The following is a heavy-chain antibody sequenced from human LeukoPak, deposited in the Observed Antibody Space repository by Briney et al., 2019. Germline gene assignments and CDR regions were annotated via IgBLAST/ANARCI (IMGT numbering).Heavy chain of an antibody. CDR3: ARVRYFDAYYYYYYMDV. Sequence: SVKVSCKASGGTFSSYAISWVRQAPGQGLEWMGGIIPIFGTANYAQKFQGRVTITTDESTSTAYMELSSLRSEDTAVYYCARVRYFDAYYYYYYMDVWGKGTTVTVSS. CDR2: IIPIFGTA. V-gene: IGHV1-69*05. J-gene: IGHJ6*03. CDR1: GGTFSSYA. D-gene: IGHD3-9*01.